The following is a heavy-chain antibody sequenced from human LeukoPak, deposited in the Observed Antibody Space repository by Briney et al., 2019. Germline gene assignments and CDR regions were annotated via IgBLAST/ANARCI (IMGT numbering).Heavy chain of an antibody. J-gene: IGHJ4*02. Sequence: PGGSLRLSCAASGFTFSSYAMSWVRQAPGKGLEWVSAISGSGGSTYYADSVKGRFTISRDNSKNTLYLQMNSLRAEDTAVYYCAKPMQPDYYDSSGSHGTDYWGQGTLVTVSS. D-gene: IGHD3-22*01. V-gene: IGHV3-23*01. CDR3: AKPMQPDYYDSSGSHGTDY. CDR2: ISGSGGST. CDR1: GFTFSSYA.